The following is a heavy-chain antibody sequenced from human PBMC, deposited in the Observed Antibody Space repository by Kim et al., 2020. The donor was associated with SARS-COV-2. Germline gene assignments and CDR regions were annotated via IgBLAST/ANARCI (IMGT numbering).Heavy chain of an antibody. D-gene: IGHD2-2*01. J-gene: IGHJ6*02. CDR3: AKEYPEPPRVGHGMDV. CDR1: GFTFSSYA. V-gene: IGHV3-23*01. CDR2: ISGSGGST. Sequence: GGSLRLSCAASGFTFSSYAMSWVRQAPGKGLEWVSAISGSGGSTYYADSVKGRFTISRDNSKNTLYLQMNSLRAEDTAVYYCAKEYPEPPRVGHGMDVWGQGTTVTVSS.